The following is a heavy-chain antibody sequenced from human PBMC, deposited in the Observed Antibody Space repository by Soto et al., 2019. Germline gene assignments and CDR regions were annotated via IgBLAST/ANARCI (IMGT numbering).Heavy chain of an antibody. CDR1: GFTFSDYY. CDR3: VKGGGWVGELFP. Sequence: QVQLVESGGGLVKPGGSLRLSCAASGFTFSDYYMSWIRQAPGKGLEWVTYISNSGRTIYYADSVQGRFTVSRDNAKNTMDPQMNGPRAEDTAVYFCVKGGGWVGELFPFGQGALVTVSS. D-gene: IGHD3-10*01. J-gene: IGHJ5*02. V-gene: IGHV3-11*01. CDR2: ISNSGRTI.